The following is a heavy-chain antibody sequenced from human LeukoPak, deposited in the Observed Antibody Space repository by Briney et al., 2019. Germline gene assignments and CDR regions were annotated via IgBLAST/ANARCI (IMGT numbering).Heavy chain of an antibody. CDR1: GGSISSYY. V-gene: IGHV4-59*01. Sequence: SETLSLTCTVSGGSISSYYWSWIRQPPGKGLEWIGYMYHSGSTKYNPYLTSRVTMSIDTSKNQFSLKLNSVTAADTAMYYCAGDHCTSTSCYDAFDIWGQGTMVTVSS. CDR2: MYHSGST. D-gene: IGHD2-2*01. CDR3: AGDHCTSTSCYDAFDI. J-gene: IGHJ3*02.